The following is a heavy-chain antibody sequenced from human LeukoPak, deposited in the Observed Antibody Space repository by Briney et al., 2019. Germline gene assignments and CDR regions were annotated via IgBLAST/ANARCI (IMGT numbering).Heavy chain of an antibody. J-gene: IGHJ6*02. D-gene: IGHD2-2*01. CDR3: ARDAYRDIVVVPADYYYYGMDV. V-gene: IGHV1-69*04. Sequence: SVKVSCKASGGTFSSYAIIWVRQAPGQGLEWMGRIIPILGIANYAQKFQGRVTITADKSTSTAYMELSSLRSEDTAVYYCARDAYRDIVVVPADYYYYGMDVWGQGTTVTVSS. CDR2: IIPILGIA. CDR1: GGTFSSYA.